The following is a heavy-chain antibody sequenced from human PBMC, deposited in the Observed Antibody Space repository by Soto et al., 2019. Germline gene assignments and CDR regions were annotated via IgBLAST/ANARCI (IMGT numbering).Heavy chain of an antibody. J-gene: IGHJ6*02. V-gene: IGHV3-30*04. CDR1: GFTFDYYS. D-gene: IGHD6-13*01. CDR3: ARDREQQVVVDYFYYGMDV. Sequence: QVQLVESGGGVVQPGRSPRLSCAASGFTFDYYSIHWVRQAPGKGLEWVAVISYDGTNKYYADSVKGRFTISRDNSKNTLYMHMNSLRAEDTAVYYCARDREQQVVVDYFYYGMDVWGQGTTVTVSS. CDR2: ISYDGTNK.